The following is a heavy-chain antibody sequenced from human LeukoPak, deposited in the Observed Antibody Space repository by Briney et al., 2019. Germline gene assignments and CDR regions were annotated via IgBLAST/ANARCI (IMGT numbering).Heavy chain of an antibody. CDR3: AKGGEAAIVAVALYY. D-gene: IGHD2-2*01. J-gene: IGHJ4*02. CDR2: INHSGST. CDR1: GGSLSGYY. Sequence: PSETLSLTCAVYGGSLSGYYWSWIRQPPGKGLEWIGEINHSGSTNYNPSLKSRVTISVDTSKNQFSLKLRSVTAADTAVYYCAKGGEAAIVAVALYYWGQGTLVTVSS. V-gene: IGHV4-34*01.